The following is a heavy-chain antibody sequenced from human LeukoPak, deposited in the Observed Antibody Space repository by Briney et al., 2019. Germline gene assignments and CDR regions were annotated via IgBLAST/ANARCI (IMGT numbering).Heavy chain of an antibody. Sequence: KPSATLSLTCTVSGGSISSYYWSWIRQPPGKGLEWIGYIYYSGSTNYNPSLKSRVTISVDTSKNQFSLKLSSVTAADTAVYYCARGVAVAGPPYYFDYWGQGTLVTVSS. V-gene: IGHV4-59*01. D-gene: IGHD6-19*01. CDR3: ARGVAVAGPPYYFDY. CDR1: GGSISSYY. J-gene: IGHJ4*02. CDR2: IYYSGST.